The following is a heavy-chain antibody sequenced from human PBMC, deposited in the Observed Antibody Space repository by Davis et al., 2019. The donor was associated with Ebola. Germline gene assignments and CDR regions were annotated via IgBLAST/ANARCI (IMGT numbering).Heavy chain of an antibody. CDR1: GDSVSSGG. CDR2: TYYSSKWYN. D-gene: IGHD5-12*01. V-gene: IGHV6-1*01. J-gene: IGHJ4*02. Sequence: HSQTLSLTCAISGDSVSSGGWNWIRQSPSRGLEWLGRTYYSSKWYNDYAVSVKSRITINPDTSKNQFSLQLKSVIPEDTAVYYCARGWLRGYLDYWGQGTLVTVSS. CDR3: ARGWLRGYLDY.